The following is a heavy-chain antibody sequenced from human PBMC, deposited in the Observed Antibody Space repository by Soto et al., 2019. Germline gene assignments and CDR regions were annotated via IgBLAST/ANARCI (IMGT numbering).Heavy chain of an antibody. D-gene: IGHD3-10*01. CDR3: ARDGFYSGSGTYSPPRYYGMDV. Sequence: QVHLVQSGGEVKKPGASVKVSCRASGYTFSNYGISWVRQAPGQGLEWMGWISDYNGNTFYGKKFQGRVTMTTDTSTRTALMELRSLRSDDTDVYYCARDGFYSGSGTYSPPRYYGMDVWGQGTTVTVSS. V-gene: IGHV1-18*01. CDR2: ISDYNGNT. J-gene: IGHJ6*02. CDR1: GYTFSNYG.